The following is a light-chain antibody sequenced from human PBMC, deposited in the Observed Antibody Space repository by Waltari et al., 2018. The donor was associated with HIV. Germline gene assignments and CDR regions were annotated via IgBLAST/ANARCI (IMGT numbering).Light chain of an antibody. CDR2: TAT. V-gene: IGKV1-39*01. Sequence: DIQMTQSPSSLSASIGDRVTITCRTSQNIKNYLNWYQQKPGKAHKMLIYTATTLQSGVSSRFNGSGSGTDFTLTITGLEPEDFALYFCQQSYSSPTFGPGTTVDVK. CDR1: QNIKNY. J-gene: IGKJ3*01. CDR3: QQSYSSPT.